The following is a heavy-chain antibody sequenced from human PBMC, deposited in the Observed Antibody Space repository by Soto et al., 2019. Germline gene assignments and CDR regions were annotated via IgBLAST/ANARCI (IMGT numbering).Heavy chain of an antibody. V-gene: IGHV3-21*01. CDR1: GFIFSSFT. Sequence: GGSLRLSCVGSGFIFSSFTMTWVRQAPGMGLQYLASISKSSSLIYYADSVRGRFIISRDNSKDSVFLQMYSLRAEDTAMYYCVRGDDRVDWGQGTLVTVS. CDR2: ISKSSSLI. D-gene: IGHD1-1*01. CDR3: VRGDDRVD. J-gene: IGHJ4*02.